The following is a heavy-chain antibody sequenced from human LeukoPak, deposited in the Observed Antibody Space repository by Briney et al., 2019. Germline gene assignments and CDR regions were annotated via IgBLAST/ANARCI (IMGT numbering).Heavy chain of an antibody. J-gene: IGHJ3*02. Sequence: GRSLRLSCAASGFTFDDYAMHWVRQAPGKGLEWVSGISWNSGSIGYADSVKGRFTISRDNAKNSLYLQMNSLRAEDTALYYCAKGYYYDSSGYYFPGDAFDIWGQGTMVTVSS. CDR1: GFTFDDYA. CDR2: ISWNSGSI. V-gene: IGHV3-9*01. D-gene: IGHD3-22*01. CDR3: AKGYYYDSSGYYFPGDAFDI.